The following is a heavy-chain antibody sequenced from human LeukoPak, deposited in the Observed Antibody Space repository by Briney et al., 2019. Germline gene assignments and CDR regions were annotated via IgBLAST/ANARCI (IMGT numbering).Heavy chain of an antibody. D-gene: IGHD5-24*01. CDR1: GFTFSSYS. CDR3: AKKMGDAFDI. Sequence: GSLRLSCAASGFTFSSYSMNWVRQAPGKGLEWVSFISSSSAYISYAGSVKGRFTISRDNAKNSLYLQMNNLRAEDTAVYYCAKKMGDAFDIWGQGTMVTVSS. J-gene: IGHJ3*02. V-gene: IGHV3-21*01. CDR2: ISSSSAYI.